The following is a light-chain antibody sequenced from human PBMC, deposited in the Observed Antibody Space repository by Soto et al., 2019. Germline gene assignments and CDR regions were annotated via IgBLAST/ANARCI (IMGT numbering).Light chain of an antibody. J-gene: IGLJ1*01. CDR3: CSYAGSHTWV. CDR2: EVS. V-gene: IGLV2-18*02. Sequence: QSAPTQPRSVSGSPGQSVTLSCTGTSSDVDTYNRVSWYQQPPGTAPKLMIYEVSNRASGVPDRFSGSRSGNTASLTISGLQAEYEADYYCCSYAGSHTWVFGTGTKLTVL. CDR1: SSDVDTYNR.